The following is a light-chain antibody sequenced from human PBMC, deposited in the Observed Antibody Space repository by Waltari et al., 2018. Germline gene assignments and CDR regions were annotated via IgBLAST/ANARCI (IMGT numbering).Light chain of an antibody. V-gene: IGLV1-44*01. Sequence: QSVLTQPPSASGTPGQRVTLSCSGSNSNIGSNTVNWYQQLPGTAPRLLIYSNDRRPSGVPDRLSGSKSGTSAALAISGLQSEDEADYYCSTWDDRLTAVLFGGGTKVTVL. CDR1: NSNIGSNT. CDR2: SND. CDR3: STWDDRLTAVL. J-gene: IGLJ3*02.